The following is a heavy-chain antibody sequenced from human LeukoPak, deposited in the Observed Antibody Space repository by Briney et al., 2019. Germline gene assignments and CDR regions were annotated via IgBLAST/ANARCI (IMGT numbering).Heavy chain of an antibody. J-gene: IGHJ4*02. CDR1: GFTFSDYY. CDR3: AREYGGQVVVNIFDD. Sequence: GGSLRLSCAASGFTFSDYYMSWIRQAPGKGLEWVSYISRSGTTIYYADSVKGRFTISRDNAKNSLYLQMNSLRAEDTAVYYCAREYGGQVVVNIFDDWGQGTLVTVSS. D-gene: IGHD3-22*01. CDR2: ISRSGTTI. V-gene: IGHV3-11*04.